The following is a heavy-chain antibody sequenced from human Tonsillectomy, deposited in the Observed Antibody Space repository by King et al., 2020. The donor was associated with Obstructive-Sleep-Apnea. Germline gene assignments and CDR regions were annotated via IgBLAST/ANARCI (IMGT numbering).Heavy chain of an antibody. Sequence: VQLQESGPRLVKPSETLSLICTVSGGSISSYYWSWIRQPPGKGLEWIGYIYYSGSTNYNPSLKSRATISVDTSKNQFSLKLSSVTAADTAVYYCARGRDLYYDSSGIDYWGQGTLVTVSS. CDR1: GGSISSYY. J-gene: IGHJ4*02. CDR2: IYYSGST. CDR3: ARGRDLYYDSSGIDY. D-gene: IGHD3-22*01. V-gene: IGHV4-59*01.